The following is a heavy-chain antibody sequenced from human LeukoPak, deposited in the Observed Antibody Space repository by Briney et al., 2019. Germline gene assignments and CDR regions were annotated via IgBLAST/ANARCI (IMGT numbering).Heavy chain of an antibody. Sequence: GGSLRLSCAASGFTFSSHSMSWVRQAPGKGLEWVSTITDSRGDTNYAASVRGRFTISRDNSKNTLFLQMNSLRADDTAVYYCAKDRNSFGSGGSDYWGQGTLVTVSS. CDR3: AKDRNSFGSGGSDY. V-gene: IGHV3-23*01. CDR2: ITDSRGDT. D-gene: IGHD3-10*01. CDR1: GFTFSSHS. J-gene: IGHJ4*02.